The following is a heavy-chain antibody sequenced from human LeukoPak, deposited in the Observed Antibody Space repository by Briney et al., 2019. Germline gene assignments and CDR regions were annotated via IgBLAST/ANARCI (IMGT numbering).Heavy chain of an antibody. CDR3: ARAEINDYIRY. J-gene: IGHJ4*02. D-gene: IGHD4-11*01. CDR1: GYSIRSGYN. V-gene: IGHV4-38-2*02. CDR2: IYQSGST. Sequence: SETLSLTCIVSGYSIRSGYNWGWIRPSPGKGLEWIGSIYQSGSTYDNPSLKSRVTMSIDTSKNQFSLKLTSVTAADTAVYYCARAEINDYIRYWGQGIPVTVSS.